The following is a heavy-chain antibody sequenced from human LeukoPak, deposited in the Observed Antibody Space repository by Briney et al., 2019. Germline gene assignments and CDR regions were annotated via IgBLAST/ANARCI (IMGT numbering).Heavy chain of an antibody. J-gene: IGHJ4*02. CDR3: AKDAPNYYGSGSYPDY. Sequence: GGSLRLPCAASGFTFSSYGMHWVRQAPGKGLGWVAFIRYDGSNKYYADSVKGRFTISRDNSKNTLYLQMNSLRAEDTAVYYCAKDAPNYYGSGSYPDYWGQGTLVTVSS. CDR1: GFTFSSYG. D-gene: IGHD3-10*01. V-gene: IGHV3-30*02. CDR2: IRYDGSNK.